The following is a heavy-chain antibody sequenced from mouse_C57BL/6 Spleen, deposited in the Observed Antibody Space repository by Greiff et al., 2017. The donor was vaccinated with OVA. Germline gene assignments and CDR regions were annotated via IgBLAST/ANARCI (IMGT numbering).Heavy chain of an antibody. CDR1: GFTFSDYY. Sequence: DVMLVESGGGLVQPGGSLKLSCAASGFTFSDYYMYWVRQTPEKRLEWVAYISNGGGSTYYPDTVKGRFTISRDNAKTTLYLQMSSLKTEVTTMYYCAREIYYGNYIDDWGQGTTLTVSS. D-gene: IGHD2-1*01. CDR3: AREIYYGNYIDD. J-gene: IGHJ2*01. CDR2: ISNGGGST. V-gene: IGHV5-12*01.